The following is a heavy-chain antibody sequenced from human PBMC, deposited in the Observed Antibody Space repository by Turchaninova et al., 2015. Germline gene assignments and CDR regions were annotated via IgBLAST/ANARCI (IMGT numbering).Heavy chain of an antibody. CDR3: ATDRDIKWFYL. Sequence: QVHLEESVPGLGRPSETLSIACTVAGAPICTRYTDFFYWGWIRHPPGKGLEWISTSSSSWNTYYNPSLKSRSSMSLDTSNNRFSLRLTSVTAADTAVYYCATDRDIKWFYLWGQGALVTVSS. V-gene: IGHV4-39*07. D-gene: IGHD3-22*01. CDR2: SSSSWNT. CDR1: GAPICTRYTDFFY. J-gene: IGHJ4*02.